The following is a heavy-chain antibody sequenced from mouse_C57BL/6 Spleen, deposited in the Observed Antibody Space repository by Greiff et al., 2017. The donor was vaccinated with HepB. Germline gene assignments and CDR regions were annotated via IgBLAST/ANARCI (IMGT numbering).Heavy chain of an antibody. CDR1: GYAFSSSW. J-gene: IGHJ2*01. D-gene: IGHD1-1*01. CDR3: ARWITTVVATDYFDY. Sequence: VQLQQSGPELVKPGASVKISCKASGYAFSSSWMNWVKQRPGKGFEWIGRIYPGDGDTNYNGKFKGKATLTADKASSTAYMQHSRLTSEDSAIYFCARWITTVVATDYFDYWGQGTTLTVSS. V-gene: IGHV1-82*01. CDR2: IYPGDGDT.